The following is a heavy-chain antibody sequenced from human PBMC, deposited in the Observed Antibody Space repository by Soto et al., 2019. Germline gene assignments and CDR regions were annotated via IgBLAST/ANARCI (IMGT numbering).Heavy chain of an antibody. V-gene: IGHV2-26*01. CDR1: GFSLSNARMG. Sequence: QVTLKESGPVLVKPTETLTLTCTVSGFSLSNARMGVSWIRQPPGKALEWLAHIFSNDEKSYSTSLKSRLTISKDTSKSQVVLTMTNMDPVDKSTYYCARITDGIAAAEDAFDIWGQVTMVTVSS. CDR2: IFSNDEK. D-gene: IGHD6-13*01. J-gene: IGHJ3*02. CDR3: ARITDGIAAAEDAFDI.